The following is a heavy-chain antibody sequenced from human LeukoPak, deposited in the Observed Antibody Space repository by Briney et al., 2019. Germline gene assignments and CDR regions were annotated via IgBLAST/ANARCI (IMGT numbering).Heavy chain of an antibody. CDR2: ISAYNGNT. Sequence: ASVKVSCKASGYTFTSYGISWVRQAPGQGLEWMGWISAYNGNTNYAQKLQGRVTMTTDTSTSTAYVELRSLRSDDTAVYYCARDILRGEEQLTERYFDYWGQGTLVTVSS. CDR1: GYTFTSYG. D-gene: IGHD6-13*01. J-gene: IGHJ4*02. CDR3: ARDILRGEEQLTERYFDY. V-gene: IGHV1-18*01.